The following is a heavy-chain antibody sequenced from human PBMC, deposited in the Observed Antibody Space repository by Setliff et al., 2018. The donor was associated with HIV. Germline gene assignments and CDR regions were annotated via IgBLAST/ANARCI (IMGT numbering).Heavy chain of an antibody. CDR3: ATPHREREDDAFDI. D-gene: IGHD1-1*01. Sequence: SETLSLTCNVSGFSIGNFYYWGWVRPPPGKGLEWVGSMYPNGRTYYNPSVKSRVTISVDTSKNQFFLKLSSVTAADTAMYYCATPHREREDDAFDIWGQGTKVTVSS. J-gene: IGHJ3*02. V-gene: IGHV4-38-2*02. CDR1: GFSIGNFYY. CDR2: MYPNGRT.